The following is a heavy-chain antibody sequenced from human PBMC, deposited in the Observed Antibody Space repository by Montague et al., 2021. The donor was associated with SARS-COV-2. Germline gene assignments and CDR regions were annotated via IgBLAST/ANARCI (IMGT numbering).Heavy chain of an antibody. CDR1: GFTFNSYS. CDR3: YSGYDFGY. CDR2: ISSTSTSI. D-gene: IGHD5-12*01. J-gene: IGHJ4*02. Sequence: SLRLSCAASGFTFNSYSMNWVRQAPGKGLEWVSSISSTSTSINYADSVKGRFTISRDNAKNSLYLQMNSLRAEDTAVYYCYSGYDFGYWGQGTLVTVSS. V-gene: IGHV3-21*01.